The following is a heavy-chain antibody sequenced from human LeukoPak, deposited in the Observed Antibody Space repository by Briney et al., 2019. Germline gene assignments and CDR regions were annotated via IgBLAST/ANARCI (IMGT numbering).Heavy chain of an antibody. CDR1: GFTFSSYA. CDR3: AKAEPLEYCSGGSCYPAADLTCFDY. D-gene: IGHD2-15*01. J-gene: IGHJ4*02. CDR2: ISGSGGST. V-gene: IGHV3-23*01. Sequence: HPGGSLRLSCAASGFTFSSYAMSWVRQAPGKGLEWVSAISGSGGSTYYADSVKGRFTISRDNSKNTLYLQMNSLRAEDTAVYYCAKAEPLEYCSGGSCYPAADLTCFDYWGQGTLVTVSS.